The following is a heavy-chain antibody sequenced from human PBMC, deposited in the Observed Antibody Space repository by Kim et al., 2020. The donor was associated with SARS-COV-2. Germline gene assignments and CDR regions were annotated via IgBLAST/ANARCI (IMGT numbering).Heavy chain of an antibody. J-gene: IGHJ6*02. Sequence: ASVKVSCKASGYTFTGYYMHWVRQAPGQGLELMGWINPNSGGTNYAQKFQGWVTMTRDTSISTAYMELSRLRSDDTAVYYCARDPSGYCSSTSCYSPYYYGMDVWGQGTTVTVSS. CDR2: INPNSGGT. V-gene: IGHV1-2*04. CDR1: GYTFTGYY. D-gene: IGHD2-2*01. CDR3: ARDPSGYCSSTSCYSPYYYGMDV.